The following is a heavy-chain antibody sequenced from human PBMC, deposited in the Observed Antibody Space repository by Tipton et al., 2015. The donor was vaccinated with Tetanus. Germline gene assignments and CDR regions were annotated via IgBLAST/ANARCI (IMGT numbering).Heavy chain of an antibody. CDR1: GFTFSNAW. CDR2: IKSKTDGGTT. Sequence: SLRLSCAASGFTFSNAWMNWVRQAPGKGLEWVGRIKSKTDGGTTDYAAPVKGRFTISRDDSKNTLYLQMNSLKTEDTAVYYCTTDSPYYDFWSGYYDPAEYFQHWGQGTLVTVSS. V-gene: IGHV3-15*07. D-gene: IGHD3-3*01. CDR3: TTDSPYYDFWSGYYDPAEYFQH. J-gene: IGHJ1*01.